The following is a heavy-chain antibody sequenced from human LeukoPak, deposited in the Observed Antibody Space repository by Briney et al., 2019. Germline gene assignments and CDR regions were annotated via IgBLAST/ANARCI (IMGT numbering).Heavy chain of an antibody. Sequence: ASVKVSCKASGYTFTDYYIHWVRQAPGQGLEWMGCINPNSGGTTYAQKFQGRVTMTRDSSISTAYMELRRLISDDTAVYYCAREGRAAADTNWFDPWGQGTLVTVS. CDR2: INPNSGGT. J-gene: IGHJ5*02. CDR3: AREGRAAADTNWFDP. V-gene: IGHV1-2*02. D-gene: IGHD6-13*01. CDR1: GYTFTDYY.